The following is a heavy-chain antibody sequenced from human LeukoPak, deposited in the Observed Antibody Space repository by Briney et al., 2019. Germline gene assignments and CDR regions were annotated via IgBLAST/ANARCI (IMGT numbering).Heavy chain of an antibody. CDR2: IYYSGTT. D-gene: IGHD3-22*01. Sequence: SETLSLTCTVSGDSVSGDSYYWRWIRQPPGKGLGWIGYIYYSGTTKQNPSLKSRVTLSVDTSKNQLYLKLNSVTAADTAVYYCARDSRGYYDSSGYFDHWGQGTLVTVSS. J-gene: IGHJ4*02. CDR3: ARDSRGYYDSSGYFDH. CDR1: GDSVSGDSYY. V-gene: IGHV4-61*01.